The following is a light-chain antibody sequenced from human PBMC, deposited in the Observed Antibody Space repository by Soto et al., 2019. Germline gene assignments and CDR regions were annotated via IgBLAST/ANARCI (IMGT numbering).Light chain of an antibody. V-gene: IGKV1-5*01. Sequence: DIQMTQSPSTMYVSVGDRVTITCRASQSLNTRLAWYQQRPGKAPKLLIYDASTLESGVPSRFSRGGSGTEFTLTITNLQPDDLATYICQQYKSYSTFGQGTKVDIK. J-gene: IGKJ1*01. CDR2: DAS. CDR3: QQYKSYST. CDR1: QSLNTR.